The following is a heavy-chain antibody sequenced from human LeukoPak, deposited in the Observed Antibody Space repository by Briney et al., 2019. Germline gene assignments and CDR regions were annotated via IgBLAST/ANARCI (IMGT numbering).Heavy chain of an antibody. CDR3: ARDPTPPYDGDY. V-gene: IGHV1-2*02. J-gene: IGHJ4*02. Sequence: ASVKLSCKSSGYTFTVYYMHWVRQAPGQGLEWMGWVNPNSGGTNYAQKFQGRVTMTTDTSISTAYMELSRLRTDDTTVAYSARDPTPPYDGDYWGQGTLVTVSS. CDR1: GYTFTVYY. D-gene: IGHD3-16*01. CDR2: VNPNSGGT.